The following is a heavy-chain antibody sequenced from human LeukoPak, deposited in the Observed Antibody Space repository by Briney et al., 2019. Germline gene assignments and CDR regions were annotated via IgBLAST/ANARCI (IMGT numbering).Heavy chain of an antibody. J-gene: IGHJ4*02. CDR1: GFSFSNYA. CDR3: VRYRSGNYFDY. D-gene: IGHD1-26*01. CDR2: ISGSGYPI. Sequence: GGSLRLSCAASGFSFSNYAMNWVRQAPGKGLEWLSYISGSGYPIYYADSVKGRFTISRDNAKKSLYLQMNSLRAEDTAVYYCVRYRSGNYFDYWGQGTLVTVSS. V-gene: IGHV3-48*03.